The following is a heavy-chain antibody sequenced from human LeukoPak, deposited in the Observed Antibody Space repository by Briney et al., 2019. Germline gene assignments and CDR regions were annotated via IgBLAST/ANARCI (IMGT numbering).Heavy chain of an antibody. D-gene: IGHD3-10*01. CDR3: ARSGPYYYYYMDV. CDR1: GYSIIRGYY. J-gene: IGHJ6*03. Sequence: SETLSLTCTVSGYSIIRGYYWGWIRQPPGKGLEWIGSIYHSGSTYYNLSLMSRVTMSVDTSKNQFSLKLSAVTAADTAVYYCARSGPYYYYYMDVWGKGNKVIVSS. CDR2: IYHSGST. V-gene: IGHV4-38-2*02.